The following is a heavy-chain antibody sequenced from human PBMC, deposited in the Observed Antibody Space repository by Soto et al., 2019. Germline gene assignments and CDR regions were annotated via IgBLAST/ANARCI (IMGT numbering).Heavy chain of an antibody. CDR3: AKDAHGLWYYYYGMDV. V-gene: IGHV3-30*18. Sequence: VQLVESGGGVVQPGRSLRLSCAASGFTFSSYGMHWVRQAPGKGLEWVAVISYDGSNKYYADSVKGRFTISRDNSKNTLYLQMNSLRAEDTAVYYCAKDAHGLWYYYYGMDVWGQGTTVTVSS. CDR1: GFTFSSYG. CDR2: ISYDGSNK. D-gene: IGHD3-16*01. J-gene: IGHJ6*02.